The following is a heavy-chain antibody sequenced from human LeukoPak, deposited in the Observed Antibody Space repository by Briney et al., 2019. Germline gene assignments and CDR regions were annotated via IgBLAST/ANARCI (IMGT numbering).Heavy chain of an antibody. V-gene: IGHV3-23*01. CDR1: GFTFSRYA. CDR3: AKSDLAYCGGDCYSDY. Sequence: GGSLRLSCAASGFTFSRYAMTWVRQAPGKGLDWVSGISGGGCSTYYADTVRGRLTIHRHNPKNTLYLHTNSLRDEDTAVYYCAKSDLAYCGGDCYSDYWGQGTLVTVSS. CDR2: ISGGGCST. D-gene: IGHD2-21*01. J-gene: IGHJ4*02.